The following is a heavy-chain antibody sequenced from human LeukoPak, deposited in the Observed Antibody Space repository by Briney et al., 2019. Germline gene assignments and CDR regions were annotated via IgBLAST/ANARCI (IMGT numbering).Heavy chain of an antibody. CDR2: INPNSGGT. V-gene: IGHV1-2*02. Sequence: ASVKVSCKAPGYTFTGYYMHWVRQAPGQGLEWMGWINPNSGGTNYAQKFQGRVTMTRDTSISTAYMELSRLRSDDTAVYYCARDFGGGFGELDYWGQGTLVTVSS. D-gene: IGHD3-10*01. CDR1: GYTFTGYY. J-gene: IGHJ4*02. CDR3: ARDFGGGFGELDY.